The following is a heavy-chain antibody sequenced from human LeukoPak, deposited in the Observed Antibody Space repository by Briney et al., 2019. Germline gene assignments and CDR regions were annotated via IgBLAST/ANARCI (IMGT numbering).Heavy chain of an antibody. CDR1: GGSFSGYY. J-gene: IGHJ6*03. V-gene: IGHV4-34*01. Sequence: SETLSLTCAVYGGSFSGYYWSWIRQPPGKGLEWIGEINHSGSTNYNPSLKSRVTISVDTSKNQFSLKLSSVTAADTAVYYCARSKAAVPFYYYYYMDVWGKGTTVTVSS. CDR2: INHSGST. D-gene: IGHD6-13*01. CDR3: ARSKAAVPFYYYYYMDV.